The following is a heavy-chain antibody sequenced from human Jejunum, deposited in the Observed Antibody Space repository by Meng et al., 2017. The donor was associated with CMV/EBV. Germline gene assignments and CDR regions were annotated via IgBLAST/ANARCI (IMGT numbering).Heavy chain of an antibody. CDR3: ARLMVGATGYFDY. J-gene: IGHJ4*02. CDR1: GGSISRISYY. D-gene: IGHD1-26*01. CDR2: IYYSGST. Sequence: GGSISRISYYWGWIRQPPGKGLEWIGSIYYSGSTYYNPSLKSRVTISVDTSKNQFSLKLSSVTAADTAVYYCARLMVGATGYFDYWGQGTLVTVSS. V-gene: IGHV4-39*07.